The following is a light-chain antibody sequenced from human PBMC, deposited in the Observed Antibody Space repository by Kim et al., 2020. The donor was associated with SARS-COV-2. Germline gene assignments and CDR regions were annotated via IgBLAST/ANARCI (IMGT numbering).Light chain of an antibody. Sequence: GKTVTISYTRSSGSIASNYVQWYQQRPGSAPTTVIYDDNRRPSGVPDRFSGSIDSSSNSASLTISGLKTEDEADYYCQSDDGSSWVFGGGTKLTVL. V-gene: IGLV6-57*03. CDR3: QSDDGSSWV. CDR2: DDN. J-gene: IGLJ3*02. CDR1: SGSIASNY.